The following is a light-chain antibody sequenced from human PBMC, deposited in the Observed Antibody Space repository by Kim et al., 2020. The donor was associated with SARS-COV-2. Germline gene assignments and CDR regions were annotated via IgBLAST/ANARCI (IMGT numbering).Light chain of an antibody. CDR1: QGLVYANGNAY. V-gene: IGKV2-30*01. CDR3: MQGSHWPYT. J-gene: IGKJ2*01. Sequence: PSSISCMSSQGLVYANGNAYLNWFQQRPGQSPRRLIYEVSNRDSGVPDRFSGSGSGTDFTLIINRVEAEDVCIYYCMQGSHWPYTFGQGTKLEI. CDR2: EVS.